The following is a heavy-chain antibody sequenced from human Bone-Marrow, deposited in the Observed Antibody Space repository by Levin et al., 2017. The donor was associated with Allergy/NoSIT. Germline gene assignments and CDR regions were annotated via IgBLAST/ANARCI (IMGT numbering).Heavy chain of an antibody. Sequence: AGGSLRLSCAASGFTFSSYGMHWVRQAPGKGLEWVAVIWYDGSNKYYADSVKGRFTISRDNSKNTLYLQMNSLRAEDTAVYYCARGQAYYDILTGYLNWFDPWGQGTLVTVSS. CDR3: ARGQAYYDILTGYLNWFDP. CDR1: GFTFSSYG. V-gene: IGHV3-33*01. J-gene: IGHJ5*02. D-gene: IGHD3-9*01. CDR2: IWYDGSNK.